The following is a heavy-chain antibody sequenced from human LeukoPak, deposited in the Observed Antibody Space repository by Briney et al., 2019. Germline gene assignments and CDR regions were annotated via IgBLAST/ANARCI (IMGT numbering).Heavy chain of an antibody. CDR3: AKDSSLAYSSGWYDLDDY. V-gene: IGHV3-23*01. CDR1: GFTFSSYE. J-gene: IGHJ4*02. Sequence: GGSLRLSCAASGFTFSSYEMNWVRQAPGKGLEWVSAISGSGGSTYYADSVKGRFTISRDNSKNTLYLQMNSLRAEDTAVYYCAKDSSLAYSSGWYDLDDYWGQGTLVTVSS. CDR2: ISGSGGST. D-gene: IGHD6-19*01.